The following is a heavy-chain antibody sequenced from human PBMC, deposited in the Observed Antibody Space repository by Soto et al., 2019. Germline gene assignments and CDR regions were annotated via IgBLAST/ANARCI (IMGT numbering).Heavy chain of an antibody. Sequence: EVQLVESGGGLGQPGGALRLSCAASGLTVSSNPMSWVRQAPGKGLEWVSVIYTGGGTHYADSVKGRFTISRNNSKNTEHLQMNSQRPEDTAVNYCESDASGNWGQGTLVTVSS. CDR3: ESDASGN. V-gene: IGHV3-66*01. CDR1: GLTVSSNP. J-gene: IGHJ4*02. CDR2: IYTGGGT.